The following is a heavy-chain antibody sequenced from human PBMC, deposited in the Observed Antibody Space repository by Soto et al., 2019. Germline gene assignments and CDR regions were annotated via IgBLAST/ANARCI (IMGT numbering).Heavy chain of an antibody. CDR1: GGTFGSYA. CDR2: IIPIFGTA. J-gene: IGHJ6*02. V-gene: IGHV1-69*13. Sequence: SVKVSCKASGGTFGSYAISWVRQAPGQGLEWMGGIIPIFGTANYAQKFQGRVTITADESTSTAYMELSSLRSEDTAVYYCARVHGGLRFLEWHTVDVWGQGTTVTVSS. D-gene: IGHD3-3*01. CDR3: ARVHGGLRFLEWHTVDV.